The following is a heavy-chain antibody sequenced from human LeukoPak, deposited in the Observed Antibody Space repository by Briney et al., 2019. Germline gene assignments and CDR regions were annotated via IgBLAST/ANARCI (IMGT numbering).Heavy chain of an antibody. J-gene: IGHJ1*01. CDR3: AKQAYCGGDCYLFQH. V-gene: IGHV4-59*01. Sequence: SETLSLTCTVSGGSISSYYWSWIRRPPGKGLEWIGDIYYSGSTNYNPSLKSRVTISVDTSKNQFSLKLSSVTAADTAVYYCAKQAYCGGDCYLFQHWGQGTLVTVSS. CDR1: GGSISSYY. CDR2: IYYSGST. D-gene: IGHD2-21*02.